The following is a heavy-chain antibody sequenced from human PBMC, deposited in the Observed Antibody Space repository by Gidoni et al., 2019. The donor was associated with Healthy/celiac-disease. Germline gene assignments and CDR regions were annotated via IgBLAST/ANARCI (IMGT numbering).Heavy chain of an antibody. V-gene: IGHV4-4*02. CDR3: ARGRDGGSGSYYFDY. Sequence: QVQLQESGPGLVKPSGTLSLTCAVSGGSISSSNWWSWVRQPPGKGLEWIGEIYHSGSTNYNPSLKSRVTISVDKSKNQFSLKLSAVIAADTAVYYCARGRDGGSGSYYFDYWGQGTLVTVSS. J-gene: IGHJ4*02. CDR2: IYHSGST. CDR1: GGSISSSNW. D-gene: IGHD3-10*01.